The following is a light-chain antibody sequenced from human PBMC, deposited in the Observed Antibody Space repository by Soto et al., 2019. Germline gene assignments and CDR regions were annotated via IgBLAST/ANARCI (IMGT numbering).Light chain of an antibody. J-gene: IGKJ1*01. V-gene: IGKV3-11*01. CDR2: DAS. Sequence: EIVLTQSPATLSLSPGERATLSCRASQSVSSYLAWYQQKPGQAPRLLIYDASNRATGIPARFSGSGSGTDFPLTSSSLEPEDFAVYYCQQRSNWVWTFGQGTKVEIK. CDR1: QSVSSY. CDR3: QQRSNWVWT.